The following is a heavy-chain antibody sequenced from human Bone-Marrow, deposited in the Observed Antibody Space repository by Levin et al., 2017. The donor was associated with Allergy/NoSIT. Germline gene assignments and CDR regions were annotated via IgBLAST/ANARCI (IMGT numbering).Heavy chain of an antibody. J-gene: IGHJ3*02. CDR1: GGSISSSSYY. CDR3: ARQFDPPLMDMLAYAFDI. Sequence: SETLSLTCTVSGGSISSSSYYWGWIRQPPGTGLEWIGSIYYSGSTYYNPSLKSRVTISVDTSKNQFSLKLSSVTDADTAVYYCARQFDPPLMDMLAYAFDIWGQGTMVTVSS. CDR2: IYYSGST. V-gene: IGHV4-39*01. D-gene: IGHD2-2*03.